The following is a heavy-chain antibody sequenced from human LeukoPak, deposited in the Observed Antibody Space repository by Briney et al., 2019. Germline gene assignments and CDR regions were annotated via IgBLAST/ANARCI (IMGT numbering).Heavy chain of an antibody. D-gene: IGHD1-26*01. J-gene: IGHJ4*02. V-gene: IGHV4-4*02. CDR2: ISLTGET. CDR3: SRESGAFCPFGY. Sequence: SETLSLTCDVSGVSISSTNWWSWVRQPPGQGLEWIGEISLTGETNYNPSLNGRVTMSLDKSRNQLSLKLTSVTAADTAIYYCSRESGAFCPFGYWGQGTLVIVPP. CDR1: GVSISSTNW.